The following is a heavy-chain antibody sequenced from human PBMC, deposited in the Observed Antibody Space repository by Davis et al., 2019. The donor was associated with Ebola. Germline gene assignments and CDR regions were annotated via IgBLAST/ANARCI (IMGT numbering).Heavy chain of an antibody. CDR3: ARDRYSGSYRGSGFDY. V-gene: IGHV5-51*01. CDR2: IYPGDSDT. CDR1: GYSFTSYW. J-gene: IGHJ4*02. Sequence: KVSCKGSGYSFTSYWIGWVRQMPGKGLEWMGIIYPGDSDTRYSPSFQGQVTISADKSISTAYLQWSSLKASDTAMYYCARDRYSGSYRGSGFDYWGQGTLVTVSS. D-gene: IGHD1-26*01.